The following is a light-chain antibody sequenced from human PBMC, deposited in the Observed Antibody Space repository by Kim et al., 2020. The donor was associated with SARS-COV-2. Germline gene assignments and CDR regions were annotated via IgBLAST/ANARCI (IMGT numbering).Light chain of an antibody. CDR1: SSNIGAGYD. J-gene: IGLJ1*01. CDR2: DNT. V-gene: IGLV1-40*01. CDR3: QSYDSSLSGFYV. Sequence: RVTISATGSSSNIGAGYDVHWYQQVPGTVPKLLIYDNTNRPSGVPDRFSGSNSGTSASLAITGLQAEDEADYYCQSYDSSLSGFYVFGTGTKVTVL.